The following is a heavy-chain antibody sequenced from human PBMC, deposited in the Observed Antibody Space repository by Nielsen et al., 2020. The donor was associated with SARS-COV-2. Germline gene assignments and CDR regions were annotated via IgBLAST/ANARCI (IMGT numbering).Heavy chain of an antibody. CDR3: ARLQSSSWYFDL. J-gene: IGHJ2*01. V-gene: IGHV3-21*04. CDR1: GFTFSSYS. CDR2: ISSSSSYI. D-gene: IGHD6-13*01. Sequence: GESLKISCAASGFTFSSYSMNWVRQAPGKGLEWVSSISSSSSYIYYADSVKGRFTISRDNAKNSLYLQMNSLRAEDTAVYYCARLQSSSWYFDLWGRGTLVTVSS.